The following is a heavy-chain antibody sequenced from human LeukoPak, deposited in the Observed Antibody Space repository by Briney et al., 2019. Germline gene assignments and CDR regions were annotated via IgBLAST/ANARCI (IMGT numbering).Heavy chain of an antibody. Sequence: PGGSLRLSCAASGFTFSDYYMGWVRQAPGKGLEWVSAITGSGGTTYYADAVKGRFTISRDNPKNTLYLQMNSLRAEDTAVYYCAKAEDSSGYYVPNWFDPWGQGTLVTVSS. V-gene: IGHV3-23*01. J-gene: IGHJ5*02. CDR2: ITGSGGTT. D-gene: IGHD3-22*01. CDR1: GFTFSDYY. CDR3: AKAEDSSGYYVPNWFDP.